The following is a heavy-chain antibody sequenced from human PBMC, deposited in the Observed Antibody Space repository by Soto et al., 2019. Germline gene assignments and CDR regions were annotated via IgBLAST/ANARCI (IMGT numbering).Heavy chain of an antibody. CDR2: VEYGGST. CDR3: ARHVRGAVTMNWFDP. D-gene: IGHD3-10*02. V-gene: IGHV4-39*01. J-gene: IGHJ5*02. CDR1: GGSIISSNFY. Sequence: RSLTCTVSGGSIISSNFYWGWIRQPPGKGLEWIGSVEYGGSTYDNPSLKSRVTLSADTSKNQFSLKLTSVTAADTAIYYCARHVRGAVTMNWFDPWGHGTLVTVSS.